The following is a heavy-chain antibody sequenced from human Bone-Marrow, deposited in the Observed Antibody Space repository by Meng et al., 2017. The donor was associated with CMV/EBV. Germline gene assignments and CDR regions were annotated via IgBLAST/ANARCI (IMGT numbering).Heavy chain of an antibody. Sequence: SETLSLTCAISGDSVSSNSATWSWIRQSPSRGLEWLGRTYYRSKWYIDYAVSAKSRIDINPDTSKNQFSLQLNAVTPEDTAVYYCARVRCSTTSCYYEYYYGMDVWGQGTTVTVSS. CDR1: GDSVSSNSAT. CDR3: ARVRCSTTSCYYEYYYGMDV. J-gene: IGHJ6*02. V-gene: IGHV6-1*01. CDR2: TYYRSKWYI. D-gene: IGHD2-2*01.